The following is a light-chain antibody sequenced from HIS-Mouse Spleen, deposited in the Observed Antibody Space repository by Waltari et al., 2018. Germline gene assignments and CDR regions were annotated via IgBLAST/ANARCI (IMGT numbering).Light chain of an antibody. CDR2: EVS. CDR3: SSYTSSSTF. J-gene: IGLJ1*01. V-gene: IGLV2-14*01. Sequence: QSALTQPASVSGSPGQSITISCTGTSSHVGGYNYVSWYQHHPGKAPKLMIYEVSNRPSGVSNRFSGSKSGNTASLTISGLQAEDEADYYCSSYTSSSTFFGTGTKVTVL. CDR1: SSHVGGYNY.